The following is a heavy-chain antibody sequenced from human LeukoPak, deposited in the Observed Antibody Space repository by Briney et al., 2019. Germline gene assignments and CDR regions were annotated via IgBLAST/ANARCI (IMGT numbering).Heavy chain of an antibody. CDR1: GYSFTSYW. Sequence: GESLKISCKGSGYSFTSYWIGWVRQMPRKGLEWMGIIYPDDSDTRYSPSFQGQVTISADKSISTAYLQWGSLKASDTAMYYCARHIDPSKYCSGGSCYSANADWGQGTLVTVSS. CDR2: IYPDDSDT. D-gene: IGHD2-15*01. V-gene: IGHV5-51*01. CDR3: ARHIDPSKYCSGGSCYSANAD. J-gene: IGHJ4*02.